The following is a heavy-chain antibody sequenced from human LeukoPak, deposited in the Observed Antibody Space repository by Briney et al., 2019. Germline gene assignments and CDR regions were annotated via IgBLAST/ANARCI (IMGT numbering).Heavy chain of an antibody. D-gene: IGHD3-22*01. CDR3: ARDREPAYYYDSSGGNWFDP. V-gene: IGHV1-18*01. CDR2: ISAYNGNT. Sequence: GASVKVSCKASGYTFTSYGISWVRQAPGQGLEWMGWISAYNGNTNYAQKLQGRVTMTTDTSTSTAYMELRSLRSDGTAVYYCARDREPAYYYDSSGGNWFDPWGQGTLVTVSS. J-gene: IGHJ5*02. CDR1: GYTFTSYG.